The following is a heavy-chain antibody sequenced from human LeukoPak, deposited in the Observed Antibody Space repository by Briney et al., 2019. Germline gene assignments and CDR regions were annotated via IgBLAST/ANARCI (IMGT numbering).Heavy chain of an antibody. CDR2: IWHDGSNE. CDR3: ARDNSRTLDY. V-gene: IGHV3-33*01. CDR1: GFTFSSYD. J-gene: IGHJ4*02. Sequence: PGGSLRLSCAASGFTFSSYDIHWVRQAPGKGLEWVAAIWHDGSNEYYVDSVKGRFTISRDNSKNTLYLQMNSPRAEDTAVYYCARDNSRTLDYWGQGTLVTVSS.